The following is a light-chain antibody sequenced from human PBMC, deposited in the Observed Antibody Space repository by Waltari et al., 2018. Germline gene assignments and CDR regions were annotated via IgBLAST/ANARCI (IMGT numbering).Light chain of an antibody. CDR2: KAS. J-gene: IGKJ1*01. CDR1: QSISSW. V-gene: IGKV1-5*03. Sequence: DIQMTQSPSTLSASVGDRVTSPCRASQSISSWLAWYQQKPGKAPKLLIYKASSLESGVPSRFSGSGSGTEFTLTISSLQPDDFATYYCQQYNSYLWTFGQGTKVEIK. CDR3: QQYNSYLWT.